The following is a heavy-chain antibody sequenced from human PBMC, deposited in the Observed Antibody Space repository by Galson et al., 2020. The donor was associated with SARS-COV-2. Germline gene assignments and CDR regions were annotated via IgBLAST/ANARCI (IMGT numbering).Heavy chain of an antibody. CDR1: GFSLSTSGMC. V-gene: IGHV2-70*01. CDR2: IDWDDDK. J-gene: IGHJ3*02. Sequence: SGPTLVKPTQTLTLTCTFSGFSLSTSGMCVSWIRQPPGKALEWLALIDWDDDKYYSTSLKTRLTISKDTSKNQVVLTMTNMDPVDTATYYCARRFLGAVAGTLDAFDIWGQGTMVTVSS. D-gene: IGHD6-19*01. CDR3: ARRFLGAVAGTLDAFDI.